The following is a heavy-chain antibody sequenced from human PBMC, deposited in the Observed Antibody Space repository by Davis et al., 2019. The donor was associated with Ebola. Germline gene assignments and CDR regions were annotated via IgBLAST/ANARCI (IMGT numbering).Heavy chain of an antibody. Sequence: GESLKISCAASGFTFSNAWMNWVRQAPGKGLEWVSVIYSGGSSYYADSVKGRFTISRDNSKNTLYLQMNSLRAEDTAVYYCARERKSGIQLWLHYWGQGTLVTVSS. CDR1: GFTFSNAW. CDR3: ARERKSGIQLWLHY. V-gene: IGHV3-66*01. CDR2: IYSGGSS. J-gene: IGHJ4*02. D-gene: IGHD5-18*01.